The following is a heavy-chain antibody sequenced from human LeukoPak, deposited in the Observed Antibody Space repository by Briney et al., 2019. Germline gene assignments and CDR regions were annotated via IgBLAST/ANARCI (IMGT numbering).Heavy chain of an antibody. CDR2: INHSGST. J-gene: IGHJ5*02. D-gene: IGHD1-14*01. CDR1: GGSFSGYY. CDR3: ARELMFYPGNIDS. V-gene: IGHV4-34*01. Sequence: PSETLSLTCAVYGGSFSGYYWSWIRQPPGKGLEWIGEINHSGSTNYNPSLKSRVTISVDTSKNQFSLKVNFASAADTAVYYCARELMFYPGNIDSWGQGTLVTVSS.